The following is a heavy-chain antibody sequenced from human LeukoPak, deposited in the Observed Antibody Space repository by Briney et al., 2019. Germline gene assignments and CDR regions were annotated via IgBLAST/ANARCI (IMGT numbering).Heavy chain of an antibody. CDR1: GGSISSSSYY. Sequence: SETLSLTCTVPGGSISSSSYYWGWIRQPPGKGLEWIGSIYYSGSTYYNPSLKSRVTISVDTSKNQFSLKLSSVTAADTAVYYCASTLHDYFDYWGQGTLVTVSS. J-gene: IGHJ4*02. CDR2: IYYSGST. CDR3: ASTLHDYFDY. V-gene: IGHV4-39*01.